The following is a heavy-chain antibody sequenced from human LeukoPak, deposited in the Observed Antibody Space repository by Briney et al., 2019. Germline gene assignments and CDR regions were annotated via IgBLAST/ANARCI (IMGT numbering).Heavy chain of an antibody. V-gene: IGHV3-30*18. J-gene: IGHJ4*02. D-gene: IGHD6-13*01. CDR3: AKDRAAGMDY. CDR2: ISYDGSNK. Sequence: GGSLRLSCAASGFTFSSYGMHWVRQAPGKGLEWVAVISYDGSNKYYADSVKGRFTISRDNSKNTLYLQMNSLRAEDTAVYYCAKDRAAGMDYWGQGTLVTVSS. CDR1: GFTFSSYG.